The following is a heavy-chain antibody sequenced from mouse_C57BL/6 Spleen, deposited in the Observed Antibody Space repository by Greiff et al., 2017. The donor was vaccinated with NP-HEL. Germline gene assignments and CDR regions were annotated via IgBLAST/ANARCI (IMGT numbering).Heavy chain of an antibody. D-gene: IGHD2-2*01. V-gene: IGHV2-2*01. CDR1: GFSLTSYG. J-gene: IGHJ3*01. CDR3: ARSSTMVTNWFAY. CDR2: IWSGGST. Sequence: QVQLQQSGPGLVQPSQSLSITCTVSGFSLTSYGVHWVRQSPGKGLEWLGVIWSGGSTDYNAAFISRLSISKDNSKSQVFFKMNSLQADDTAIYYCARSSTMVTNWFAYWGQGTLVTVSA.